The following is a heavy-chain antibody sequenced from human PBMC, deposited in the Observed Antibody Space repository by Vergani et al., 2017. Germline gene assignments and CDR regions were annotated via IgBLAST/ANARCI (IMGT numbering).Heavy chain of an antibody. CDR2: IYPGDSAT. CDR1: GYSFTSYW. J-gene: IGHJ4*02. Sequence: EVQLVPSGAEVKKPGESLTISCKVSGYSFTSYWIGWVLQMPGKGLEWMGFIYPGDSATRYSPSFQGQVTISADKSSSTAYLQWSSLKASDTAMYYCARRYDILTGYFDYWGQGTLVTGSA. D-gene: IGHD3-9*01. V-gene: IGHV5-51*01. CDR3: ARRYDILTGYFDY.